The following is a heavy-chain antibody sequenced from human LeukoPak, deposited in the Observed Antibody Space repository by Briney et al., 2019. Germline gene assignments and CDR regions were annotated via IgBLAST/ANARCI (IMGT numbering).Heavy chain of an antibody. Sequence: PGGSLRLSCAASGFTFSSYGMHWVRQAPGKRLEWVAVIPYDGSNKYYADSVKGRFTISRDNSKNTLYLQMNSLRAEDTAVYYCAKDHRIVGATEAYYFDYWGQGTLVTVSS. V-gene: IGHV3-30*18. J-gene: IGHJ4*02. CDR2: IPYDGSNK. D-gene: IGHD1-26*01. CDR1: GFTFSSYG. CDR3: AKDHRIVGATEAYYFDY.